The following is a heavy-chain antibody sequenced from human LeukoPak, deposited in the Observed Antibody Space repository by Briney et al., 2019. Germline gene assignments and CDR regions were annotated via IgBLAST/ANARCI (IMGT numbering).Heavy chain of an antibody. D-gene: IGHD6-13*01. V-gene: IGHV3-21*01. Sequence: PGGSLRLSCAASGFTFSSYWMNWVRQAPGKGLEWVSSISSSSSYIYYADSVKGRFTISRDNAKNSLYLQMNSLRAEDTAVYYCARSYSSSWYPSYYYYYMDVWGKGTTVTISS. J-gene: IGHJ6*03. CDR1: GFTFSSYW. CDR3: ARSYSSSWYPSYYYYYMDV. CDR2: ISSSSSYI.